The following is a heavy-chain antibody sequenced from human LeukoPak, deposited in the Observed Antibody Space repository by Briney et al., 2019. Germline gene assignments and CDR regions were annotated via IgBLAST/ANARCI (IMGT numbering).Heavy chain of an antibody. V-gene: IGHV3-64D*06. J-gene: IGHJ4*02. CDR1: GFTFRSYW. CDR2: ISSNGGST. CDR3: VKVTRVLRFLEWLPPDY. Sequence: GGSLRLSCAASGFTFRSYWMRWVRQAPGKGLEYVSAISSNGGSTYYADSVKGRFTISRDNSKNTLYLQMSSLRAEDTAVYYYVKVTRVLRFLEWLPPDYWGQGTLVTVSS. D-gene: IGHD3-3*01.